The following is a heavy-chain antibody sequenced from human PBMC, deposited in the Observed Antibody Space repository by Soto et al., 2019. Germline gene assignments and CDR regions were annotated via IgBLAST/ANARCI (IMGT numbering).Heavy chain of an antibody. CDR1: GFTFSSYG. CDR2: IWYDGSNK. D-gene: IGHD1-26*01. J-gene: IGHJ6*02. CDR3: ARDKAEWELLGYYGMDV. Sequence: GGSLRLSCAASGFTFSSYGMHWVRQAPGKGLEWVAVIWYDGSNKYYADSVKGRFTISRDNSKNTLYLQMNSLRAEDTAVYYCARDKAEWELLGYYGMDVWGQGTTVTVSS. V-gene: IGHV3-33*01.